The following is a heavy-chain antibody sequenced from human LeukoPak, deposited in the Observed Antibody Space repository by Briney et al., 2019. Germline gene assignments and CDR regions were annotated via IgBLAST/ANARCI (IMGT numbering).Heavy chain of an antibody. Sequence: SETLSLTCAVSAASISNYYWSWIRQAPGKGLEWIGYISTSGSTNYNPSLKSRVSISLDTSKNRFSLNLNFVTAADTAVYYCARGPAKRWLQFFPPDGFDYWGQGTLVTVSS. CDR3: ARGPAKRWLQFFPPDGFDY. V-gene: IGHV4-4*09. CDR2: ISTSGST. CDR1: AASISNYY. J-gene: IGHJ4*02. D-gene: IGHD5-24*01.